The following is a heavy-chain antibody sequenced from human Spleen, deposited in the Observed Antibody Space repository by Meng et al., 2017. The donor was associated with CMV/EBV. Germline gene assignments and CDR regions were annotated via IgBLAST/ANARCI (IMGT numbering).Heavy chain of an antibody. CDR3: ARGPGDYFYYYGMAV. J-gene: IGHJ6*02. V-gene: IGHV1-8*01. CDR2: MNPNRGNT. CDR1: GYTFTSYD. D-gene: IGHD4-17*01. Sequence: ASVKVSCKASGYTFTSYDINWVRQATGKGLEWMGWMNPNRGNTGYAQKFQGRVTMTRNTSISTAYMELSRLRSEDTAVYYCARGPGDYFYYYGMAVWGQGTTVTVSS.